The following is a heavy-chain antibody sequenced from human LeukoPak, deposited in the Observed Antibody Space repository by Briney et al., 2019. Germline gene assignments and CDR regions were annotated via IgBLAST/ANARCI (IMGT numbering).Heavy chain of an antibody. CDR3: AREGYCSSTSCLDV. Sequence: SETLSLTCTVSGGSISSGDYYWSWIRQPPGKGREWIGYIYYSGSTYYNPSLKSRVTISVDTPKNQFSLRLSSVTAADTAVYYCAREGYCSSTSCLDVWGKGTTVTVSS. D-gene: IGHD2-2*01. CDR1: GGSISSGDYY. CDR2: IYYSGST. J-gene: IGHJ6*04. V-gene: IGHV4-30-4*08.